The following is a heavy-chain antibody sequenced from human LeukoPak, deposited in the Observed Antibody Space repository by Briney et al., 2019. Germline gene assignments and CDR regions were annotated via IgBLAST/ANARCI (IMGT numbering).Heavy chain of an antibody. J-gene: IGHJ6*02. CDR3: ARFAGIAVAGTSAYYYYYGMDV. Sequence: PGGSLRLSCAASGFTFSDYYMSWIRQAPGKGLEWVSYISSSGSTIYYADSVKGRFTISRDNAKNSLYLQMNSLRAEDTAVYYCARFAGIAVAGTSAYYYYYGMDVWGQGTTVTVSS. CDR1: GFTFSDYY. CDR2: ISSSGSTI. V-gene: IGHV3-11*01. D-gene: IGHD6-19*01.